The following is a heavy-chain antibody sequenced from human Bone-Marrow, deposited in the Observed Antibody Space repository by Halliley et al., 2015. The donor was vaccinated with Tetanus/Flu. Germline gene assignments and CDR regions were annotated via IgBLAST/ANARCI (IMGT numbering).Heavy chain of an antibody. J-gene: IGHJ4*02. D-gene: IGHD1-26*01. Sequence: AASGFTFDDYAMHWVRQAPGKGLEWVSGVSWNSGAVGYADFVKGRFTISRDNAKKSLYLQLNSLRAEDTALYYCAKDVERFIVGATVFDNWGQGTLVTVSS. CDR2: VSWNSGAV. CDR1: GFTFDDYA. CDR3: AKDVERFIVGATVFDN. V-gene: IGHV3-9*01.